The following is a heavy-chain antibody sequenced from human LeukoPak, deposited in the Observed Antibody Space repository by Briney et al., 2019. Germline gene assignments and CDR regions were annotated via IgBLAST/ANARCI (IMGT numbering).Heavy chain of an antibody. D-gene: IGHD1-7*01. V-gene: IGHV4-4*07. Sequence: SETLSLTCTVSGGSISSYYWSWIRQPAGKVLEWIGRIYTSGSTNYNPSPKSRVTISVDKSKNQFSLKLSSVTAADTAVYYCARVTGTTNDYYYYYMDGWGKGTTVTVSS. CDR1: GGSISSYY. J-gene: IGHJ6*03. CDR3: ARVTGTTNDYYYYYMDG. CDR2: IYTSGST.